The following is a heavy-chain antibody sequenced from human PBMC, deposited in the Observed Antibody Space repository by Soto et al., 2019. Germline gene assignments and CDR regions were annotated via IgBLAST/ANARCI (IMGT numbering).Heavy chain of an antibody. V-gene: IGHV1-69*01. CDR2: IIPIFGTA. D-gene: IGHD3-10*01. CDR1: GGTFSSYA. CDR3: ARDTPRSGSYYNGIYYCMDV. J-gene: IGHJ6*02. Sequence: QVQLVQSGAEVKKPGSSVKVSCKASGGTFSSYAISWVRQAPGQGLEWMGGIIPIFGTANYAKKFQGRVTITADESTSTAYLELSSLRSEYTAVSYCARDTPRSGSYYNGIYYCMDVWGHGNTVTVSS.